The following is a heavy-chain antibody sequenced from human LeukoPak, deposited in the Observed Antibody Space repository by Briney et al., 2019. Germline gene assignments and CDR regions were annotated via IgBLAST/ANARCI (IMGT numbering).Heavy chain of an antibody. Sequence: GGSLRLSCAASGFTFSSYAMSWVRQAPGKGLEWVSAISGSGGSTYYADSVKGRFTISRDNSKNTLYLRMNSLRAEDTAVYYCAKVPSAHYDILTGYLDYWGQGTLVTVSS. J-gene: IGHJ4*02. CDR3: AKVPSAHYDILTGYLDY. CDR1: GFTFSSYA. D-gene: IGHD3-9*01. CDR2: ISGSGGST. V-gene: IGHV3-23*01.